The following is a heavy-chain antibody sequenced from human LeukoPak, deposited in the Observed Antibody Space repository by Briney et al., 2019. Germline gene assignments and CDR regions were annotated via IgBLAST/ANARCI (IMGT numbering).Heavy chain of an antibody. CDR3: ATHKESYYDY. V-gene: IGHV3-30*02. CDR1: GFTFSSYG. Sequence: GGSLRLSCAASGFTFSSYGMHWVRQAPGKGLEWVAVIWYDGSNKYYADSVRGRFIIFRDNSKNTLYLQMNSLTTEDTAIYYCATHKESYYDYWGQGTLVSVSS. CDR2: IWYDGSNK. J-gene: IGHJ4*02.